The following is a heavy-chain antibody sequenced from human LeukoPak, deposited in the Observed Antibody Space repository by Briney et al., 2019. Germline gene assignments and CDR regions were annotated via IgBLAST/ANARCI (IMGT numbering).Heavy chain of an antibody. Sequence: PGGSLRLSCVASGFLFSDSAIHWVRQAAGKGLEWVGRIRGKANNHATAYAASVKDRFTISRDDSGNTAYLQMNSLEIEDTAVYFCTSPGHDFDLWSGYFSYWGQGTLLAVSS. CDR2: IRGKANNHAT. CDR1: GFLFSDSA. J-gene: IGHJ1*01. CDR3: TSPGHDFDLWSGYFSY. V-gene: IGHV3-73*01. D-gene: IGHD3-3*01.